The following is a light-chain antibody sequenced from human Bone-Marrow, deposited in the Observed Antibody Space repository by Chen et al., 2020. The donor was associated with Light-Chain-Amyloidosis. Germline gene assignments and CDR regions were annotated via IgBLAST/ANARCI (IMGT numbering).Light chain of an antibody. CDR1: SGSIATNY. CDR2: EDD. J-gene: IGLJ3*02. V-gene: IGLV6-57*01. Sequence: NFMLTQPHSVSESPGKTVIISCTRSSGSIATNYVQWYQQRPGSSPTTVIYEDDQRHSGVPDRFSGSIDRSSNAASLTISGLKTADEADYYCQSYQGSSQGVFGGGTKLTVL. CDR3: QSYQGSSQGV.